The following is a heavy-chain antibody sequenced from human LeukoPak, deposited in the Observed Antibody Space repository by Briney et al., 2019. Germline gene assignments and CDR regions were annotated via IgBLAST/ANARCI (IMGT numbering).Heavy chain of an antibody. CDR2: ISSSSSYI. D-gene: IGHD6-13*01. CDR3: ASRGFGAAAGRGY. Sequence: GSLRLFCAASGFTFSSYSMNWVRQAPGKGLEWVSSISSSSSYIYYADSVKGRFTISRDNAKNSLYLQMNGLRAEDTAVCYCASRGFGAAAGRGYWGQGTLVTVSS. J-gene: IGHJ4*02. V-gene: IGHV3-21*01. CDR1: GFTFSSYS.